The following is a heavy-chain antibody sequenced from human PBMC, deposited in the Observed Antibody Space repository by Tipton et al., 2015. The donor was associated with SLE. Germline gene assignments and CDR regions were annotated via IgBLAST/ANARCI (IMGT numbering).Heavy chain of an antibody. D-gene: IGHD2-8*02. J-gene: IGHJ4*02. CDR1: GYSISSGYY. Sequence: TLSLTCTVSGYSISSGYYWGWIRQPPGKGLEWIGSIYHSGSTYYNPSLKSRVTISVDTSKNQFSLNLSSVTAADTAVFYCARHPTGFYFDYWGQGSLVTVSS. V-gene: IGHV4-38-2*02. CDR3: ARHPTGFYFDY. CDR2: IYHSGST.